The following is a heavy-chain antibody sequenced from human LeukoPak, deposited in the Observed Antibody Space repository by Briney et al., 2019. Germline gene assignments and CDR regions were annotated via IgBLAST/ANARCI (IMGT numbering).Heavy chain of an antibody. CDR2: IGYDRRDK. Sequence: PGGALRLACAASGFTFSAYGMHWGRQAPGKGLERAAVIGYDRRDKDYAESVKGRFTLSRDNSKSTLYLQMDSLRAEDTAVYYCATRDYGTDWGQGTLVTVSS. CDR1: GFTFSAYG. J-gene: IGHJ4*02. CDR3: ATRDYGTD. D-gene: IGHD4/OR15-4a*01. V-gene: IGHV3-33*01.